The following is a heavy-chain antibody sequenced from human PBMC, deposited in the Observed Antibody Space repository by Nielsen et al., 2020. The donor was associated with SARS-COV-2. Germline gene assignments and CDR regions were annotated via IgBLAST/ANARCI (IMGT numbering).Heavy chain of an antibody. CDR3: GVAGGY. J-gene: IGHJ4*02. V-gene: IGHV3-74*01. D-gene: IGHD6-19*01. Sequence: GESLKISCAASGFTVNRNYMSWVRQAPGKGLVWVSRINSDGSSTSYADSVKGRFTISRDNAKNTLYLQMNSLRAEDTAVYYCGVAGGYWGQGTLVTVSS. CDR2: INSDGSST. CDR1: GFTVNRNY.